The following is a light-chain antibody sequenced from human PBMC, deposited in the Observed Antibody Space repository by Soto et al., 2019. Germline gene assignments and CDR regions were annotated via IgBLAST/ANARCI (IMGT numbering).Light chain of an antibody. J-gene: IGKJ4*01. CDR1: QSVSSY. V-gene: IGKV3-11*01. Sequence: EIVLTQFPATLSLSPGDGATLSCRASQSVSSYLAWYQQKRGQAPRLLIYDSSNRATGIPARFSGSGSGTDFSLNISSLEPEDFAVYYCQQRSVWPLTFGGGTKVEIK. CDR2: DSS. CDR3: QQRSVWPLT.